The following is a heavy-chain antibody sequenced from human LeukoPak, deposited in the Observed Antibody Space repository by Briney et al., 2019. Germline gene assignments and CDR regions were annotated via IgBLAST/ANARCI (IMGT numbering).Heavy chain of an antibody. CDR1: GCTFSSYT. Sequence: SVKVSCKASGCTFSSYTISWVRQAPGQGLEWMGRIIPILGIANYAQKFQGRVTITADKSTSTAYMELSSLRSEDTAVYYCARESSSSGGFDYWGQGTLVTVSS. D-gene: IGHD6-6*01. CDR2: IIPILGIA. CDR3: ARESSSSGGFDY. V-gene: IGHV1-69*04. J-gene: IGHJ4*02.